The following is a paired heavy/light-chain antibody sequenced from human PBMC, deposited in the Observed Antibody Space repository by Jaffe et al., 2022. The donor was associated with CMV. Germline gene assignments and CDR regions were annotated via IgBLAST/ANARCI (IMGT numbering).Light chain of an antibody. V-gene: IGKV4-1*01. J-gene: IGKJ2*01. Sequence: DIVMTQSPDSLAVSLGERATISCKSSQSVLYFSNNKNYLAWYQHKPGQPPKLLIYWASTRESGVPDRFSGSGSGTDFTLTISSLQAEDVAVYYCHQYYGIPYTFGQGTKLEIK. CDR1: QSVLYFSNNKNY. CDR3: HQYYGIPYT. CDR2: WAS.
Heavy chain of an antibody. CDR1: GFTLSSNW. CDR3: ARGSGSQGRHFDS. V-gene: IGHV3-74*01. D-gene: IGHD1-26*01. J-gene: IGHJ4*02. CDR2: INSDGSST. Sequence: EVHLVESGGGLVQPGGSLRLSCADSGFTLSSNWMHWVRQAPGKGLVWVSRINSDGSSTSYADSVKGRFTISRDNAKNMLYLQMNSLRAEDTAIYYCARGSGSQGRHFDSWGRGTLVTVSS.